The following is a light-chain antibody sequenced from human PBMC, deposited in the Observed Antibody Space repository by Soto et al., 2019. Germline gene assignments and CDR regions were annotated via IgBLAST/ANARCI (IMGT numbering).Light chain of an antibody. CDR1: SSDVGASNF. CDR2: EVS. V-gene: IGLV2-14*01. CDR3: SSSTTSNTLV. J-gene: IGLJ2*01. Sequence: QSALTQPASVSGSPGQSITISCTGTSSDVGASNFVSWYQQHPDKAPKLMIYEVSHRPSGVSNRFSGSKSDNTASLTISGLQAEDEADYYCSSSTTSNTLVFGGGTKVTVL.